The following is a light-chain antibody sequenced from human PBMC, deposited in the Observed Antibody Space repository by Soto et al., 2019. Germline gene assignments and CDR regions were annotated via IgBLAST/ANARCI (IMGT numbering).Light chain of an antibody. Sequence: QSALTQPASVSGSPGQSITISCTGSNSDIGGYDFVSWYQQHPGKAPKLLIYEVGHRPSGVSNRFSGSKSGNTASLTVSGLHTEDEADYYCSSYTSGTTLVVFGGGTKLTVL. CDR2: EVG. J-gene: IGLJ3*02. CDR3: SSYTSGTTLVV. CDR1: NSDIGGYDF. V-gene: IGLV2-14*01.